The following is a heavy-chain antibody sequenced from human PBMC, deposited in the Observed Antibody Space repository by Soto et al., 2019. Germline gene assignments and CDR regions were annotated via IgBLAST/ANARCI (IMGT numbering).Heavy chain of an antibody. CDR3: ARSQGSSTSLEIYYYYYYGMDV. CDR2: IIPISGIA. Sequence: QVQLVQSGAEVKKPGSSVKVSCKASGGTFSSYAISWVRQAPGQGLEWMGGIIPISGIANYAQKFQGRVTINADESTSTAYMELSSLRSEDTAVYYCARSQGSSTSLEIYYYYYYGMDVWGQGTTVTVSS. CDR1: GGTFSSYA. J-gene: IGHJ6*02. D-gene: IGHD2-2*01. V-gene: IGHV1-69*01.